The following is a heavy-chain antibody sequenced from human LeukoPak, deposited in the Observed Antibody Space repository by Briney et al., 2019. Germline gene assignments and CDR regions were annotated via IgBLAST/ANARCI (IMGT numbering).Heavy chain of an antibody. CDR1: GYSISSGYY. Sequence: PSETLSLTCTVSGYSISSGYYWGWIRQPPGKGLEWIGSIYHSGGTYYNPSLKSRVTISVDTSKNQFSLKLSSVTAADTAVYYCARAHERGATIKGKWFDPWGQGTLVTVSS. J-gene: IGHJ5*02. CDR2: IYHSGGT. CDR3: ARAHERGATIKGKWFDP. D-gene: IGHD5-12*01. V-gene: IGHV4-38-2*02.